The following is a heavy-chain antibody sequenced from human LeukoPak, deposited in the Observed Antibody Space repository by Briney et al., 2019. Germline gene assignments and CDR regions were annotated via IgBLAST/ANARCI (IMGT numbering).Heavy chain of an antibody. D-gene: IGHD3-22*01. CDR3: AVQSTMIVVVPYFDY. V-gene: IGHV3-11*04. CDR2: ISGTGTTI. Sequence: PGGSLRLSCAAPGLNFSDYYMTWIRQAPGKGLEWVSSISGTGTTIYSADSVRGRFTVSRDNARNSLFLHMNSLRAEDTAVYYCAVQSTMIVVVPYFDYWGQGTLVTVSS. CDR1: GLNFSDYY. J-gene: IGHJ4*02.